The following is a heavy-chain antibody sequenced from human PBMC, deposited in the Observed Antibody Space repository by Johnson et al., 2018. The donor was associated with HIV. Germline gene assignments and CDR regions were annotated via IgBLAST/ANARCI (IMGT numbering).Heavy chain of an antibody. Sequence: EVQLVESGGGLVQPGGSLRLSCAASGFTFSRYAMSWVRQTPGKGLEWVSGLNWNGGSTGYADSVKGRFTISRDNSKNTLYLQMNSLRAEDTAVYYCARGAWAGAFDIWGQGTMVTVSS. V-gene: IGHV3-23*04. CDR2: LNWNGGST. CDR1: GFTFSRYA. CDR3: ARGAWAGAFDI. D-gene: IGHD1-26*01. J-gene: IGHJ3*02.